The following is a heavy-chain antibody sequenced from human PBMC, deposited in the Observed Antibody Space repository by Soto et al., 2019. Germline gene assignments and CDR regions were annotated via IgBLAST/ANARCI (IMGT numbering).Heavy chain of an antibody. Sequence: ASVKVSCKASGYTFTSYGISWVRQAPGQGLEWMGWISAYNGNTNYAQKLQGRVTMTTDTSTSTAYMELSSLRSDDTAVYYCARDRGSTMVRGVSDYYYGMDVWGQGTTVTVSS. CDR2: ISAYNGNT. CDR3: ARDRGSTMVRGVSDYYYGMDV. V-gene: IGHV1-18*04. CDR1: GYTFTSYG. J-gene: IGHJ6*02. D-gene: IGHD3-10*01.